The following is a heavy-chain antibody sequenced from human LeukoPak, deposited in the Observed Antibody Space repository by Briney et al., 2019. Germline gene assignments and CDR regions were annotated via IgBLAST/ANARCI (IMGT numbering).Heavy chain of an antibody. CDR1: GGSTSSHY. J-gene: IGHJ6*03. Sequence: LETLSLTCTVSGGSTSSHYWSWIRQPPGKGLEWIGQIYHSGTTNYNPSLKSRVTISVDTSKNQFSLKLTSVTAADTAVYYCARAYDDDYYYYMDVWGKGTTVTVSS. V-gene: IGHV4-59*11. D-gene: IGHD3-3*01. CDR3: ARAYDDDYYYYMDV. CDR2: IYHSGTT.